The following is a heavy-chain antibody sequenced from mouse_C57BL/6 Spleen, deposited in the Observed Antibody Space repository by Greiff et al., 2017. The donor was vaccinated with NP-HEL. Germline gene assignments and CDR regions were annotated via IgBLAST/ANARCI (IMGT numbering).Heavy chain of an antibody. J-gene: IGHJ2*01. D-gene: IGHD2-3*01. CDR2: ISYDGSN. Sequence: EVKLQESGPGLVKPSQSLSLTCSVTGYSITSGYYWNWIRQFPGNKLEWMGYISYDGSNNYNPSLKNRISITRDTSKNQFFLKLNSVTTEDTATYYCAREDDGYYAYFDYWGQGTTLTVSS. V-gene: IGHV3-6*01. CDR1: GYSITSGYY. CDR3: AREDDGYYAYFDY.